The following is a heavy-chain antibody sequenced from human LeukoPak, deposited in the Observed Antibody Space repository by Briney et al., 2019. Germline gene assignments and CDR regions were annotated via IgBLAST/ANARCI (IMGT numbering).Heavy chain of an antibody. CDR3: ARAIVGFDAFDI. J-gene: IGHJ3*02. CDR2: ISSSSSYI. CDR1: EFTFSSYS. Sequence: GGSLRLSXAASEFTFSSYSMNWVRQAPGKGLEWVSSISSSSSYIYYADSVKGRFTISRDNAKNSLYLQMNSLRAEDTAVYYCARAIVGFDAFDIWGQGTMVTVSS. D-gene: IGHD2-21*01. V-gene: IGHV3-21*01.